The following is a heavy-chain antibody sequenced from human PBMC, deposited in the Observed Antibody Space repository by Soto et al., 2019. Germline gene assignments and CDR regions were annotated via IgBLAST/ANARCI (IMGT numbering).Heavy chain of an antibody. D-gene: IGHD6-19*01. CDR1: GFSLSTSGMC. J-gene: IGHJ5*02. V-gene: IGHV2-70*01. Sequence: GSGPTLVNPTQTLTLTCTFSGFSLSTSGMCVSWIRQPPGKALEWLALIDWDDDKYYSTSLKTRLTISKDTSKNQVVLTMTNMDPVDTATYYCARMSESSGCHGAWFDPWGQGTLVTVSS. CDR3: ARMSESSGCHGAWFDP. CDR2: IDWDDDK.